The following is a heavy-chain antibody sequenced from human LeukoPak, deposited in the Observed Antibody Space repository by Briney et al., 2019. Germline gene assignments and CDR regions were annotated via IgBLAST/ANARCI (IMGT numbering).Heavy chain of an antibody. CDR1: GGSNSCYY. J-gene: IGHJ5*02. D-gene: IGHD3-22*01. CDR2: IYYSGST. V-gene: IGHV4-59*01. Sequence: SETLSLTCTVSGGSNSCYYWSWLRQPPGKGLEWIGYIYYSGSTNYNPSLKSRVTISVDTSKNQFSLKLSSVTAADTAVYYCASYYYDSSGYNGLFDPWGQGTLVTVSS. CDR3: ASYYYDSSGYNGLFDP.